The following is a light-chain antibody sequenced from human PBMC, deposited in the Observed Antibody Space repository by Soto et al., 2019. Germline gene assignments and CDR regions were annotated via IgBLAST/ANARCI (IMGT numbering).Light chain of an antibody. Sequence: IVMTQSPATLSVSPGERATLSCRASQNVSSNLAWYQQKPGQAPRLLIYVASTRATGFPARFSGSGSGTEFTRTISRLQTEDFAVYYCQQYNYWPRTFGQGTKVEI. CDR3: QQYNYWPRT. CDR1: QNVSSN. J-gene: IGKJ1*01. CDR2: VAS. V-gene: IGKV3-15*01.